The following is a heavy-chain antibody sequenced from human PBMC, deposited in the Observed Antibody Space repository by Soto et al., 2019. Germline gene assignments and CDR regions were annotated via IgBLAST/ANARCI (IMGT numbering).Heavy chain of an antibody. CDR3: ARGPRAFWYFDY. CDR2: INHSGST. CDR1: GGSFSGYY. D-gene: IGHD3-3*01. V-gene: IGHV4-34*01. J-gene: IGHJ4*02. Sequence: SETLSLTCAVYGGSFSGYYWSWIRQPPGKGLEWIGEINHSGSTNYNPSLKSRVTISVDTSKNQFSLKLSSVTAADTAVYYCARGPRAFWYFDYWGQGTLVTVSS.